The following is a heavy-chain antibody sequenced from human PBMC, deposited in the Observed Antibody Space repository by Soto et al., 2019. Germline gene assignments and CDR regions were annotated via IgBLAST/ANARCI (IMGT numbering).Heavy chain of an antibody. V-gene: IGHV3-23*01. D-gene: IGHD6-19*01. CDR1: GFTFSNYG. Sequence: EVQLLESGGGLVPPGGSLRLSCAASGFTFSNYGMTWVRQAPGKGLEGVSGIGSGGNTYYADSVKGRFTISRDNCKNTLYLQMNSLITEDTAVYYCANMVYSSAWNGRYYFDYWGQGILVTVSS. CDR3: ANMVYSSAWNGRYYFDY. CDR2: IGSGGNT. J-gene: IGHJ4*02.